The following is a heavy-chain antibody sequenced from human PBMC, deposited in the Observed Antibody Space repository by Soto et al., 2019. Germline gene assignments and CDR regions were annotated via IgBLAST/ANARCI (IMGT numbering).Heavy chain of an antibody. Sequence: ASLKVSCKASGYIFVNYGIAWVRQAPGQGLEWMGWISPYTGNTHSATKVQGRLTMTTDTSTSTAYMDLGSLTSDDTAVYYCVMVDNYVTPTPQDVWGQGTTVTVS. D-gene: IGHD3-16*01. CDR2: ISPYTGNT. J-gene: IGHJ6*02. V-gene: IGHV1-18*01. CDR1: GYIFVNYG. CDR3: VMVDNYVTPTPQDV.